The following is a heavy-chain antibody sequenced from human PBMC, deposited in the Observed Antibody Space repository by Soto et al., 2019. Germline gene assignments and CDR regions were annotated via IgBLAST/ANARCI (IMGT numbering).Heavy chain of an antibody. J-gene: IGHJ6*03. CDR3: AKDWVVVAARVSYYYYMDV. CDR1: GFTFSSYA. Sequence: GGSLRLSCAASGFTFSSYAMSWVRQAPGKGLEWVSAISGSGGSTYYADSVKGRFTISRDNSKNTLYLQMNSLRAEDTAVYYCAKDWVVVAARVSYYYYMDVWGKGTTVTVSS. CDR2: ISGSGGST. D-gene: IGHD2-15*01. V-gene: IGHV3-23*01.